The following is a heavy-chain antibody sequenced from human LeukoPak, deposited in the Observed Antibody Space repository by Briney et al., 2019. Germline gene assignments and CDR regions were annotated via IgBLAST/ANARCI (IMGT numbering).Heavy chain of an antibody. D-gene: IGHD3-10*01. V-gene: IGHV3-74*01. CDR3: ASLLTPYHGSGVGSVDV. CDR2: ISGDGSMT. CDR1: GFTFSTHW. J-gene: IGHJ6*02. Sequence: PGGSLRLSCAASGFTFSTHWMYWVRQAPGKELVWVSRISGDGSMTSYADSVKGRFTISRDNAKDTLFLQMTSLRVEDTAVYSCASLLTPYHGSGVGSVDVWGQGTTVTVSS.